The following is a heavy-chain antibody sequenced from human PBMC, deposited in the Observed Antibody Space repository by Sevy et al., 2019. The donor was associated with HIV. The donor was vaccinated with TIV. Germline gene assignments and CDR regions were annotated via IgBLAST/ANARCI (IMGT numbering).Heavy chain of an antibody. D-gene: IGHD3-16*01. V-gene: IGHV1-24*01. J-gene: IGHJ4*02. Sequence: ASVKVSCKISGNTLTGLSMHWVRQAPGKGLEWMVGFDPEDGEIIYAQKFQGRVTLTEDTSTDTAYMELSSLRSEDTAMYYCATTREYYEDNSGYLDYWGQGILVTVSS. CDR2: FDPEDGEI. CDR1: GNTLTGLS. CDR3: ATTREYYEDNSGYLDY.